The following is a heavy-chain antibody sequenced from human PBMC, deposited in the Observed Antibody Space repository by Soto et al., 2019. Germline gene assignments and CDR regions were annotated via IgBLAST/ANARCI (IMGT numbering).Heavy chain of an antibody. J-gene: IGHJ4*02. CDR3: AKDRYGDYGGVDY. Sequence: GGSLRLSCAASGFTFSTYAMVWVRQAPGKGLEWVSVITGSGGSTYYADSVKGRFTISRDTSKNTLFLQMNSLRAEDTAVYYCAKDRYGDYGGVDYWGQGTMVTVSS. CDR2: ITGSGGST. D-gene: IGHD4-17*01. V-gene: IGHV3-23*01. CDR1: GFTFSTYA.